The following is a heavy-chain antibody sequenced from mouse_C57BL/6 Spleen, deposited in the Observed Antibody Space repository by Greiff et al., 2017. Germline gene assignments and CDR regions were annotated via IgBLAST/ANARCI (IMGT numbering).Heavy chain of an antibody. V-gene: IGHV7-3*01. CDR1: GFTFTDYY. CDR3: ARFSRHDGYYPAWFAY. D-gene: IGHD2-3*01. J-gene: IGHJ3*01. Sequence: EVKLMESGGGLVQPGGSLSLSCAASGFTFTDYYMSWVRQPPGKALGWLGFIRNKANGYTTEYSASVKGRFTISRDNSQSILYLQMNALRAEDSATYYCARFSRHDGYYPAWFAYWGQGTLVTVSA. CDR2: IRNKANGYTT.